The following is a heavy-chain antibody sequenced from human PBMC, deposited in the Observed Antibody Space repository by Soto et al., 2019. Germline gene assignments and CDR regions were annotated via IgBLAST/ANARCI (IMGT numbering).Heavy chain of an antibody. J-gene: IGHJ5*02. CDR3: VPDRGSRHASVPYP. CDR2: ISYDGSLQ. V-gene: IGHV3-30*03. Sequence: QAQLVESGGGVVQPGRSLRLSCAASGFAFSSYGMHWVRQAPGTGLEWVAVISYDGSLQHYADSVKGRFTISRDNSKNMVLLQMSSVRAEDPAVYYCVPDRGSRHASVPYPWSQGTLVSVSS. CDR1: GFAFSSYG. D-gene: IGHD3-10*01.